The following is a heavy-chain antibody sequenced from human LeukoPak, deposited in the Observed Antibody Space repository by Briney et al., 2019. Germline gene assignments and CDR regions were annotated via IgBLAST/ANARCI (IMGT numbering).Heavy chain of an antibody. D-gene: IGHD6-13*01. CDR3: AKVYSSSWYGFDY. V-gene: IGHV3-23*01. CDR2: IRGNGET. J-gene: IGHJ4*02. Sequence: PGGSLRLSCAASGLSFSSFAMSRVRQGPARGLEWVSSIRGNGETFYADSVKGRFTISRDNSKNTLYLQMNSLRAEDTAVYYCAKVYSSSWYGFDYWGQGTLVTVSS. CDR1: GLSFSSFA.